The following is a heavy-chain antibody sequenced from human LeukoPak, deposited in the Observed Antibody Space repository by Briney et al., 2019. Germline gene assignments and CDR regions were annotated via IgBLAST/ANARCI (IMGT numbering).Heavy chain of an antibody. J-gene: IGHJ4*02. V-gene: IGHV1-2*02. CDR3: ARGISSGYFYYFDS. CDR2: INPNSGGT. CDR1: GFTFTDHY. D-gene: IGHD3-22*01. Sequence: ASVKVSCKASGFTFTDHYMHWVRQAPGQGLEWMGWINPNSGGTNYAQKFQGRVTMSRDTSISTAYMELSRLRSDDTAVYYCARGISSGYFYYFDSWGQGTLVTVSS.